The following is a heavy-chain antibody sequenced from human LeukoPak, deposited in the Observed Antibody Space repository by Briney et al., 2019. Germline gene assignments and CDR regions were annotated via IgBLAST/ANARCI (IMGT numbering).Heavy chain of an antibody. CDR3: SSQGSGSYYYYFDY. V-gene: IGHV1-69*05. Sequence: ASVKVSCTASVGTVSSYAISWVRQAPRPGLGWVGGVIPFFSTANYANTFLGRVTTTTDESTSTAFSEMSSLRSEATAVFYCSSQGSGSYYYYFDYWGQGTLVTVSS. D-gene: IGHD3-10*01. CDR2: VIPFFSTA. J-gene: IGHJ4*02. CDR1: VGTVSSYA.